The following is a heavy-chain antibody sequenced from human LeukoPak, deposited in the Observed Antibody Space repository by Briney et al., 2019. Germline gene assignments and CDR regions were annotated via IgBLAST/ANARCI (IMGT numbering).Heavy chain of an antibody. CDR3: AKDGSGTYDY. Sequence: ASVKVSCKASGGTFSSYAISWVRQVPGQGLEWMGGIIPIFGTANYAQKFQGRVTITADKSTSTAYMELSSLRSEDTAVYYCAKDGSGTYDYWGQGTLVTVSS. CDR2: IIPIFGTA. CDR1: GGTFSSYA. V-gene: IGHV1-69*06. D-gene: IGHD3-10*01. J-gene: IGHJ4*02.